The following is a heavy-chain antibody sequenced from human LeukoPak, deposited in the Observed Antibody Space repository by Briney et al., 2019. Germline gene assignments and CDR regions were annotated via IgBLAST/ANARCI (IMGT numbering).Heavy chain of an antibody. CDR2: ISGSGFT. Sequence: AGGSLRLSCAASGLTFSSYAMSWVRQAPGKGLEWVSAISGSGFTYYADSVKGRFTISRDNSKNTLYLQMNSLRAEDTAVYYCARGLYSSSPWGQGTLVTVSS. CDR3: ARGLYSSSP. D-gene: IGHD6-6*01. V-gene: IGHV3-23*01. CDR1: GLTFSSYA. J-gene: IGHJ4*02.